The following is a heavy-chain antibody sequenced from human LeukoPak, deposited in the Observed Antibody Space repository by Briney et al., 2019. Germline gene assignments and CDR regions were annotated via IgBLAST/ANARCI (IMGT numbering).Heavy chain of an antibody. Sequence: ASVKVSCKASAYTFTDYYVHWVRQAPGQGLEWMGRINPSSGDTNYAQNFQGRATMTRDTSISTAYMELSRLRSDDTAVYYCATTSGYFYNWGQGTLVTVSS. J-gene: IGHJ4*02. CDR1: AYTFTDYY. CDR2: INPSSGDT. V-gene: IGHV1-2*06. D-gene: IGHD1-26*01. CDR3: ATTSGYFYN.